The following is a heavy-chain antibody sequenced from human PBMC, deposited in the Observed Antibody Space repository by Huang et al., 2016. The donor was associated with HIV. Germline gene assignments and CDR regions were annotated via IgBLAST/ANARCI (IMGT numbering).Heavy chain of an antibody. D-gene: IGHD6-19*01. CDR2: IYYSGNT. J-gene: IGHJ6*02. V-gene: IGHV4-39*01. Sequence: LQLQESGPGLVKSSETLSLICTVSGGSISSSSYYWGWIRQPPGKGLEWIGSIYYSGNTYYNPPLKSRVTISVDTSKNQFSLKVNSVTAADTAVYYCARHGRVAGHYYNNMDVWGRGTTVTVSS. CDR3: ARHGRVAGHYYNNMDV. CDR1: GGSISSSSYY.